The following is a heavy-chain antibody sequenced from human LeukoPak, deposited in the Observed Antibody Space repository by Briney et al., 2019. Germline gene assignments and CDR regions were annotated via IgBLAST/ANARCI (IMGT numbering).Heavy chain of an antibody. CDR1: GFTFSNPW. CDR3: VRESDVWSGPGIGRPLDV. V-gene: IGHV3-7*01. Sequence: QTGGSLRLSCLASGFTFSNPWMTWVRQAPGRGLEWVANIKEDGSDKQYVDSVRGRFTISRDNAKNSVSLQMDGLRAEDTAVYHCVRESDVWSGPGIGRPLDVWGKGTTVAVSS. D-gene: IGHD3-3*01. J-gene: IGHJ6*04. CDR2: IKEDGSDK.